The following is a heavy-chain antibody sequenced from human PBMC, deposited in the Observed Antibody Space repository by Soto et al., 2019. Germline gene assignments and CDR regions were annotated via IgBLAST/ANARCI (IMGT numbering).Heavy chain of an antibody. D-gene: IGHD2-15*01. CDR1: GFTSGSFL. CDR2: ISYDGSNK. CDR3: ARDCRGGGSCYLDY. Sequence: QVQLVESGGGVVQPGRSLRLSCAASGFTSGSFLMHGVGRAPGRGLGWVAVISYDGSNKYYADSVKGRFTISRDNSKNTLYLQMNSLRAEDTAVYYCARDCRGGGSCYLDYWGQGTLVTVSS. J-gene: IGHJ4*02. V-gene: IGHV3-30-3*01.